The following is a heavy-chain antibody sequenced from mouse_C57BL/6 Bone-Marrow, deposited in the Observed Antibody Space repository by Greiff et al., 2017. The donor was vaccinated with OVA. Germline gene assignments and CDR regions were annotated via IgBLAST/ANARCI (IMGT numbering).Heavy chain of an antibody. J-gene: IGHJ4*01. V-gene: IGHV1-15*01. CDR3: TRGYSNYYAMDY. D-gene: IGHD2-5*01. CDR1: GYTFTDYE. Sequence: VQLQQSGAELVRPGASVTLSCKASGYTFTDYEMHWVKQTPVHGLEWIGAIDPETGGTAYNQKFKGKAILTADKSSSTAYVELRSLASEDSAVYYCTRGYSNYYAMDYWGRGTSVTVSA. CDR2: IDPETGGT.